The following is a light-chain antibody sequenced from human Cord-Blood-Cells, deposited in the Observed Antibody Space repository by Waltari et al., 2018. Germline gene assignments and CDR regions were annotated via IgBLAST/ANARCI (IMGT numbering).Light chain of an antibody. CDR3: QQYYSTPRT. CDR2: WAS. J-gene: IGKJ1*01. Sequence: DIVMTPSPDSLAVSLGERATLNCKSSQSVLYSSNNKNYLAWYQQKPGKPPKLLIYWASTRESGVPARFSGSGSGTDFTLTISSLQAEDVAVYYCQQYYSTPRTFGQGTKVEIK. CDR1: QSVLYSSNNKNY. V-gene: IGKV4-1*01.